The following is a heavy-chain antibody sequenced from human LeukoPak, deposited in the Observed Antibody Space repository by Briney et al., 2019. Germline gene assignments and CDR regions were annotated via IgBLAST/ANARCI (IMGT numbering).Heavy chain of an antibody. CDR3: ARVWDDFWSGYPFDY. V-gene: IGHV1-18*01. CDR1: GGTFSSYG. Sequence: ASVKVSCKASGGTFSSYGISWVRQAPGQGLEWMGWISAYNGNTNYAQKLQGRVTMTTDTSTSTAYMELRSLRSDDTAVYYCARVWDDFWSGYPFDYWGQGTLVTVSS. CDR2: ISAYNGNT. J-gene: IGHJ4*02. D-gene: IGHD3-3*01.